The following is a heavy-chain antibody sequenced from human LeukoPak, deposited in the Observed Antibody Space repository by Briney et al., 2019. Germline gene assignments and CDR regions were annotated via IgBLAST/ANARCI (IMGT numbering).Heavy chain of an antibody. J-gene: IGHJ4*02. V-gene: IGHV1-69*01. Sequence: SVKVSCKASGGTFSSYAISWVRQAPGQGLEWMGGIIPICGTANYAEKFQGRVTITADESTSTAYMELSSLRSEDTAVYYCARGGENDSSGYYWSGWGQGTLVTVSS. D-gene: IGHD3-22*01. CDR3: ARGGENDSSGYYWSG. CDR1: GGTFSSYA. CDR2: IIPICGTA.